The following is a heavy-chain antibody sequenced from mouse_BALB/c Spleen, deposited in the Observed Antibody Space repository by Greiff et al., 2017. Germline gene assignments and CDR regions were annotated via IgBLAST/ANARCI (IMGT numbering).Heavy chain of an antibody. CDR1: GFTFSSFG. CDR3: ARGVITTVVDYYAMDY. V-gene: IGHV5-17*02. J-gene: IGHJ4*01. CDR2: ISSGSSTI. D-gene: IGHD1-1*01. Sequence: EVKLMESGGGLVQPGGSRKLSCAASGFTFSSFGMHWVRQAPEKGLEWVAYISSGSSTIYYADTVKGRFTISRDNPKNTLFLQMTSLRSEDTAMYYCARGVITTVVDYYAMDYWGQGTSVTVSS.